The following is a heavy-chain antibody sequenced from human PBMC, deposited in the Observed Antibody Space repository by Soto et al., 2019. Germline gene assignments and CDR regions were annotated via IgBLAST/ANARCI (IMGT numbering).Heavy chain of an antibody. CDR3: ARAVGYCSGGACYAPS. J-gene: IGHJ4*02. CDR2: IYFGGTT. V-gene: IGHV4-59*12. CDR1: GGSFSPNY. D-gene: IGHD2-15*01. Sequence: TSETLSLTCTVSGGSFSPNYWAWIRQPPGKGLEWVGYIYFGGTTSYNPSLKSRVTISVDRSKNQFSLKLSSVTAADTAVYYCARAVGYCSGGACYAPSWGQGMLVTVSS.